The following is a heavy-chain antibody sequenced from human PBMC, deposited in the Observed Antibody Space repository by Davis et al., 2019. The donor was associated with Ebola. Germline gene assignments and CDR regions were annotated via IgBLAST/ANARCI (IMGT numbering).Heavy chain of an antibody. CDR2: MNPNSGNT. V-gene: IGHV1-8*01. J-gene: IGHJ6*02. CDR3: ARVRSCTGGVCKYYYYYGMDV. CDR1: GYTFTSYD. Sequence: ASVKVSCKASGYTFTSYDINWVRQATGQGLEWMGWMNPNSGNTGYAQKFQGSVTMTRNTSISTAYMELSSLRSEDTAVYYCARVRSCTGGVCKYYYYYGMDVWGQGTTVTVSS. D-gene: IGHD2-8*02.